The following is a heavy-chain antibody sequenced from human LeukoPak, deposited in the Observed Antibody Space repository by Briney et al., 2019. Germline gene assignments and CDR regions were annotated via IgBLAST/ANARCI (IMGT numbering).Heavy chain of an antibody. CDR1: GGSISGYY. Sequence: SETLSLTCTVSGGSISGYYWSWIRQPPGKGLERIGYIYYSGSTNYNPSLKSRVTISVDTSKNQFSLKLSSVTAADTAVYYCARGGGSSSWYYYGMDVWGKGTTVTVSS. CDR2: IYYSGST. D-gene: IGHD6-13*01. CDR3: ARGGGSSSWYYYGMDV. V-gene: IGHV4-59*01. J-gene: IGHJ6*04.